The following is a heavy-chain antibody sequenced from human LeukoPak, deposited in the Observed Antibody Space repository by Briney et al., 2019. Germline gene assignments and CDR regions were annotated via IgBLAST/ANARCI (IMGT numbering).Heavy chain of an antibody. Sequence: GGSLRLSCAASGFTFSSSAMSWVRQAPGKGRCGCSRISNNGGYTYYADAVQGRFTISRDNSKSTLCLQINSLRAEDTAVYYCAKQLGYCSDGSCYFPYWGQGTLVTVSS. CDR1: GFTFSSSA. J-gene: IGHJ4*02. V-gene: IGHV3-23*01. CDR2: ISNNGGYT. CDR3: AKQLGYCSDGSCYFPY. D-gene: IGHD2-15*01.